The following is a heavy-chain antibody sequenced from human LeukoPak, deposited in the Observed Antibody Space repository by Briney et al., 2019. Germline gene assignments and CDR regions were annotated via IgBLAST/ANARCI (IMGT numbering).Heavy chain of an antibody. Sequence: PGGSLRLSCAASGFTFSSYAMSWVRQAPGKGLAWVSSISGSGGSTYYADSVKGRFTISRDNSKNTLYLQMNSLRAEDTAVYYCAKFARRGSYYYGMDVWGQGTTVTVSS. D-gene: IGHD3-16*01. CDR2: ISGSGGST. CDR3: AKFARRGSYYYGMDV. J-gene: IGHJ6*02. CDR1: GFTFSSYA. V-gene: IGHV3-23*01.